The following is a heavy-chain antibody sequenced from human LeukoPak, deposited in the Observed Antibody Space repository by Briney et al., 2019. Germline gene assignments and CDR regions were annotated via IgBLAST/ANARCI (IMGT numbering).Heavy chain of an antibody. CDR3: VRQPPGVYDTTQNWFDP. Sequence: HGESLKISCKVFGYSFPSYWITWVRQVPGKGLEWMGRIAPSDSYTNYNPSFEGHVTMSVEKSITTVYLQWSSLKASDTAMYYCVRQPPGVYDTTQNWFDPWGQGTLVTVSS. CDR2: IAPSDSYT. J-gene: IGHJ5*02. D-gene: IGHD3-22*01. V-gene: IGHV5-10-1*01. CDR1: GYSFPSYW.